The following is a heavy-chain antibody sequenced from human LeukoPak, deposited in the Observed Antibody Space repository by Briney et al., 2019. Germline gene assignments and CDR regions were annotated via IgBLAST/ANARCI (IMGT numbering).Heavy chain of an antibody. CDR2: MNPNSGNT. CDR3: ARGRSSSRSGGFDY. J-gene: IGHJ4*02. D-gene: IGHD6-13*01. V-gene: IGHV1-8*03. Sequence: ASVKVSCKASGYTFANYVINWVRQATGQGLEWMGWMNPNSGNTGYAQKFQGRVTITRNTSISTANMELSSLRSEDTAVYYCARGRSSSRSGGFDYWGQGTLVTVSS. CDR1: GYTFANYV.